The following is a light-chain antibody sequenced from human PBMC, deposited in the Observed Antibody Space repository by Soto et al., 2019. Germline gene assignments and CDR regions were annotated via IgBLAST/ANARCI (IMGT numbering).Light chain of an antibody. CDR3: GSYAGSYPVV. CDR1: SSDVGGYNY. CDR2: DVS. V-gene: IGLV2-11*01. Sequence: QSALTQPRSVSGSPGQSVTISCTGTSSDVGGYNYVSWYQQHPGKAPKLMIYDVSKRPSGVPDRFSGSKSGNTASLTISGLKAEDEADSYCGSYAGSYPVVVGGGTKRTVL. J-gene: IGLJ2*01.